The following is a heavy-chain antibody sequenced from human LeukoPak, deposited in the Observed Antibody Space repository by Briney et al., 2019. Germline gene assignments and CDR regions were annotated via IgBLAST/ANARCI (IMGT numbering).Heavy chain of an antibody. CDR2: IYYSGST. CDR1: GGSISSGGYY. Sequence: SETLSLTCTVSGGSISSGGYYWSWIRQHPGKGLEWIGYIYYSGSTYYNPSLKSRVTISVDTSKNQFPLKLSSVTAADTAVYYCARVLRAARPFDYWGQGTLVTVSS. J-gene: IGHJ4*02. CDR3: ARVLRAARPFDY. V-gene: IGHV4-31*03. D-gene: IGHD6-6*01.